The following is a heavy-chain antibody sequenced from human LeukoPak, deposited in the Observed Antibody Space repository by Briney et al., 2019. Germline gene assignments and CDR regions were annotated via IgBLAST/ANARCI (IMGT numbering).Heavy chain of an antibody. Sequence: PSETLSLTCTVSGGSISSGDYYWSWIRQPPGKGLEWIGEINHSGSTNYNPSLKSRVTISVDTSKNQFSLKLSSVTAADTAVYYCARGGWSAAEYFQHWGQGTLVTVSS. CDR3: ARGGWSAAEYFQH. CDR2: INHSGST. J-gene: IGHJ1*01. CDR1: GGSISSGDYY. V-gene: IGHV4-61*08.